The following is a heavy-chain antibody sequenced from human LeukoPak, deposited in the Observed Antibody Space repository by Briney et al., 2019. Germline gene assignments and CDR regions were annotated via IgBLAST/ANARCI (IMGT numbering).Heavy chain of an antibody. V-gene: IGHV4-4*07. D-gene: IGHD3-10*01. CDR3: AREISGSYYNPLGYMDV. Sequence: KPSETLSLTCIVSGGSISSYYWSWIRQPAGKGLEWIGRIFTSGITNYNPSLKSRVTMSVDTSKSQFSLALSSVTAADTAVYYCAREISGSYYNPLGYMDVWGKGTTVTVAS. J-gene: IGHJ6*03. CDR2: IFTSGIT. CDR1: GGSISSYY.